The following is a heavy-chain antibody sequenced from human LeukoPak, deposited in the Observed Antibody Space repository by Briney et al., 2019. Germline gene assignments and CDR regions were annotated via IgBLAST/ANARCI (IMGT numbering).Heavy chain of an antibody. CDR2: IKQGGSET. V-gene: IGHV3-7*03. Sequence: GGSLRLSCAASGFSFGSYWMNWVRQAPGKGLEWVANIKQGGSETNYVGSVKGRFTVSRDDAKNSVYLQMDSLRAEDTAIYYCARGPHYGSRSDHLDYWGQGTLVTVSS. CDR3: ARGPHYGSRSDHLDY. D-gene: IGHD3-10*01. J-gene: IGHJ4*02. CDR1: GFSFGSYW.